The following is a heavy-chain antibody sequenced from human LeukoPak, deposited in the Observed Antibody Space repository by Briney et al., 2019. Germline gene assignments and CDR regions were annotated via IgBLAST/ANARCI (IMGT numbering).Heavy chain of an antibody. J-gene: IGHJ3*02. CDR3: AALYYYDRTGAFDI. CDR1: GFTFSSYG. Sequence: GGSLRLSCAASGFTFSSYGMHWVRQAPGKGLEWVAFIRYDGSNKYYADSVKGRFTISRDNSKNTLYLQMNSLRAEDTAVYYCAALYYYDRTGAFDIWGQGTMVTVSS. CDR2: IRYDGSNK. V-gene: IGHV3-30*02. D-gene: IGHD3-22*01.